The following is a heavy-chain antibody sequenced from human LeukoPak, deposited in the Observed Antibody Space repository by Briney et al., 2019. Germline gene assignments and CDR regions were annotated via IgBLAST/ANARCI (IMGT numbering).Heavy chain of an antibody. V-gene: IGHV4-34*01. J-gene: IGHJ4*02. D-gene: IGHD2-15*01. CDR1: GGSFSGYY. Sequence: SEALSLTCAVYGGSFSGYYWSWIRQPPGEGLEWIGEINHSGSTNYNPSLKSRVTISVDTSKNQFSLKLSSVTAADTAVYYCASRGGSCSGGSCYVVLDYWGQGTLVTVSS. CDR3: ASRGGSCSGGSCYVVLDY. CDR2: INHSGST.